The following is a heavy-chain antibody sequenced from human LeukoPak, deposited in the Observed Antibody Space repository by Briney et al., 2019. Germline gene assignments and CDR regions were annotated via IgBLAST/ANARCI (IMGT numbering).Heavy chain of an antibody. CDR2: MNPNSGNT. Sequence: GASVKVSCKASGYTFTGYYMHWVRQAPGQGLEWMGWMNPNSGNTGYAQKFQGRVTMTRNTSISTAYMELSSLRSEDTAVYYCARATMVRRLSFYYFDYWGQGTLVTVSS. CDR1: GYTFTGYY. D-gene: IGHD3-10*01. J-gene: IGHJ4*02. V-gene: IGHV1-8*02. CDR3: ARATMVRRLSFYYFDY.